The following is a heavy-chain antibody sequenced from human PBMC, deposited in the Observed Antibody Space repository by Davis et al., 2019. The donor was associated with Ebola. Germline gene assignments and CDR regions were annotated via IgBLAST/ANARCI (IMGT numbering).Heavy chain of an antibody. J-gene: IGHJ4*02. CDR2: TFSGGGT. D-gene: IGHD5-18*01. CDR3: GRGGYDDGSLEH. Sequence: PGGSLRLSCADSAVTFSRDYMSWVRQAPGKGLEWVSLTFSGGGTNYADSVKGRFTISRDNLNNVLYLQMNSLTVEDTAVYYCGRGGYDDGSLEHWGQGTLVTVSS. CDR1: AVTFSRDY. V-gene: IGHV3-53*01.